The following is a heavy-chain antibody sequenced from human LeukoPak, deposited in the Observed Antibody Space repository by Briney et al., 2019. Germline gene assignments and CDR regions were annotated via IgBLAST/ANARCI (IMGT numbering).Heavy chain of an antibody. CDR2: IYSGGHT. V-gene: IGHV3-53*01. D-gene: IGHD5-24*01. CDR3: ARSTRDGYNHYHYYYMDV. Sequence: PGGSLRLPCAASKFMFSHYGMHWVRQAPGKGLEWVSVIYSGGHTYYTDSVKGRFTISRDNSNNTLYLHMNSLRPDDTAVYYCARSTRDGYNHYHYYYMDVWGKRTTVTVSS. CDR1: KFMFSHYG. J-gene: IGHJ6*03.